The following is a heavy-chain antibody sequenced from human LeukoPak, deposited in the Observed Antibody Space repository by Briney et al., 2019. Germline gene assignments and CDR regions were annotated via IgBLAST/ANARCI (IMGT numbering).Heavy chain of an antibody. D-gene: IGHD3-3*01. CDR3: ARVAYFHSVGDFWSGYPYYFDY. J-gene: IGHJ4*02. CDR2: MNPNSGNT. V-gene: IGHV1-8*01. CDR1: GYTFTSYD. Sequence: ASVEVSCKASGYTFTSYDINWVRQATGQGLEWMGWMNPNSGNTGYAQKFQGRVTTTRNTSISTAYMELSSLRSEDTAVYYCARVAYFHSVGDFWSGYPYYFDYWGQGTLVTVSS.